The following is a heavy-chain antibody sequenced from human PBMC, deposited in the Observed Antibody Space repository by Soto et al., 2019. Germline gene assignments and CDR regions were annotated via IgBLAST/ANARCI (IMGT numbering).Heavy chain of an antibody. CDR1: VASIGNSY. J-gene: IGHJ4*02. CDR2: IYYSGSS. D-gene: IGHD6-13*01. CDR3: ARHSSSWPIFDY. V-gene: IGHV4-59*08. Sequence: QVQLREPGPGLLNPSGTRPLPCLYSVASIGNSYWSWFRHPQGKGLEWIGYIYYSGSSNYNPSLKSRVSISVDTSKNQFSLKLSSVTAADTAVYYCARHSSSWPIFDYWGQGTLVIVSS.